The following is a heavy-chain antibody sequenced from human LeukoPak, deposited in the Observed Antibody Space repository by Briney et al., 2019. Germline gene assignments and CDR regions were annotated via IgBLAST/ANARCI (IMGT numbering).Heavy chain of an antibody. J-gene: IGHJ4*02. CDR2: VNGDGGTT. CDR1: GFTFSSYW. V-gene: IGHV3-74*01. D-gene: IGHD3-22*01. CDR3: ARDRGYTFDH. Sequence: GGSLRLSCAASGFTFSSYWMHWVRQVPGKGLVWVSHVNGDGGTTSSADYVKGRFTISRDNAKNTLYLHMISLRAEDTAVYYCARDRGYTFDHWGRGTLVTVSS.